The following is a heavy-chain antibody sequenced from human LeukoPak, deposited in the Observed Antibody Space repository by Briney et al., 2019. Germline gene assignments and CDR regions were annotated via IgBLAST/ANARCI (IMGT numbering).Heavy chain of an antibody. J-gene: IGHJ6*03. CDR2: IYYSGST. Sequence: SETLSLTCTVSGGSISSYYWNWIRQPPGKGLEWIGHIYYSGSTNYNPALKSRVTISVDTSKNQFSLKLSSVTAADTAVYYCARNSSELYYYDTSGYQYYHYMDVWGKGTTVTVSS. CDR1: GGSISSYY. D-gene: IGHD3-22*01. CDR3: ARNSSELYYYDTSGYQYYHYMDV. V-gene: IGHV4-59*01.